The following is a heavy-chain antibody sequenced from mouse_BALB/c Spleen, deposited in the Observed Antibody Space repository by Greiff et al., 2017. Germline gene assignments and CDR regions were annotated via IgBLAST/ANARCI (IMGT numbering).Heavy chain of an antibody. CDR1: GFAFSSYD. CDR2: ISSGGGST. J-gene: IGHJ3*01. Sequence: EVQGVESGGGLVKPGGSLKLSCAASGFAFSSYDMSWVRQTPEKRLEWVAYISSGGGSTYYPDTVKGRFTISRDNAKNTLYLQMSSLKSEDTAMYYCARQAYDAWFAYWGQGTLVTVSA. V-gene: IGHV5-12-1*01. CDR3: ARQAYDAWFAY. D-gene: IGHD2-12*01.